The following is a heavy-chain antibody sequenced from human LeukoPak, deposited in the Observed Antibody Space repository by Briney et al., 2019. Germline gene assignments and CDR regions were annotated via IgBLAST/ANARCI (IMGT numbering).Heavy chain of an antibody. Sequence: GGSLRLSCAASGFTFSSYWMSWVRQAPGKGPEWVAHIKQDASQEDHVDSVKGRFTISRDNAKNSLYRQMNSLRAEDTAVYYCARGVVYPTWSGPHWSDYWGQGTLVTVSS. V-gene: IGHV3-7*01. J-gene: IGHJ4*02. CDR1: GFTFSSYW. D-gene: IGHD3-3*01. CDR3: ARGVVYPTWSGPHWSDY. CDR2: IKQDASQE.